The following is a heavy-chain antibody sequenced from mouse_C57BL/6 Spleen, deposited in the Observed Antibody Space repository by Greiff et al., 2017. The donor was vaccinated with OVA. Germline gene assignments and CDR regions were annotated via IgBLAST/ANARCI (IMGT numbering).Heavy chain of an antibody. V-gene: IGHV5-17*01. D-gene: IGHD3-2*02. CDR1: GFTFSDYG. Sequence: EVNLVESGGGLVKPGGSLKLSCAASGFTFSDYGMHWVRQAPEKGLEWVAYISSGSSTIYYADTVKGRFTISRDNAKNTLFLQMTSLRSEDTAMYYCARHSSGHFDYWGQGTTLTVSS. CDR3: ARHSSGHFDY. J-gene: IGHJ2*01. CDR2: ISSGSSTI.